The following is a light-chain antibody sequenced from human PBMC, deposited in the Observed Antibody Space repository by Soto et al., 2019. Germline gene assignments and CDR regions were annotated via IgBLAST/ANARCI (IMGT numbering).Light chain of an antibody. V-gene: IGKV1-6*02. CDR2: AAS. CDR3: VHYYSHPQR. Sequence: SQLTKSPYSLSSSVGDRVTITCRSSQDIRDDLSWYQQRPGRAPKLLLFAASRLEGGVPSRFSGSYSGRDFTLTISGLQSEDFAAYYCVHYYSHPQRFGQGTKVDIK. CDR1: QDIRDD. J-gene: IGKJ1*01.